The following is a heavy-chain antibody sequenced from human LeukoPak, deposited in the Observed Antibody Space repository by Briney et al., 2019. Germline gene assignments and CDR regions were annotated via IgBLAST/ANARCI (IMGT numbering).Heavy chain of an antibody. CDR1: GYTFTSYY. CDR2: INPSGGST. Sequence: SVKVSCKASGYTFTSYYMHWVLQAPGQGLEWMGIINPSGGSTSYAQKFQGRVTMTRDTSTSTVYMELSSLRSEDTAVYYCARDPSIVVVPAAMPIRYYYGMDVWGQGTTVTVSS. CDR3: ARDPSIVVVPAAMPIRYYYGMDV. J-gene: IGHJ6*02. D-gene: IGHD2-2*01. V-gene: IGHV1-46*01.